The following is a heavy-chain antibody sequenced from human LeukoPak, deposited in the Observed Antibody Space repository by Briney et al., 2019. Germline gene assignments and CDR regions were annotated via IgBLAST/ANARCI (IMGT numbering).Heavy chain of an antibody. V-gene: IGHV3-30*03. CDR1: GFTFSNYG. J-gene: IGHJ4*02. Sequence: QPGGSLRLSCAASGFTFSNYGMHWVRQAPGKGLEWVAVISYDGSNKYYADSVKGRFTISRDNSKNTLYLQMSSLGAEDTAVYCARVGASEWSIVLGPIKYWGQGTLVSVSS. D-gene: IGHD2-8*01. CDR3: ARVGASEWSIVLGPIKY. CDR2: ISYDGSNK.